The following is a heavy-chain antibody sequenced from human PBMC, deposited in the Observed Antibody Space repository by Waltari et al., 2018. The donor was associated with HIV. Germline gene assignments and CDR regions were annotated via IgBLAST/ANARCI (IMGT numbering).Heavy chain of an antibody. D-gene: IGHD5-18*01. CDR1: GFPFSNDW. CDR2: INSDGSST. V-gene: IGHV3-74*01. CDR3: ARERTGYSYGYDAFDI. J-gene: IGHJ3*02. Sequence: EVQLVESGGGLVQPGGSLRLSCAASGFPFSNDWLHWVRQPPGKGLVWVSRINSDGSSTSYADSVKGRFTISRDNAKNTLYLQMNSPRAEDTAVYYCARERTGYSYGYDAFDIWGQGTMVTVSS.